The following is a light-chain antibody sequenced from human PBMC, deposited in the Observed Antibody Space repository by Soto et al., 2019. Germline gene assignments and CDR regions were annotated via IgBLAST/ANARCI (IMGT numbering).Light chain of an antibody. CDR3: LQHNSYPLT. CDR1: QGIRND. CDR2: AAS. J-gene: IGKJ1*01. V-gene: IGKV1-17*01. Sequence: MTQSPATLSVSPGERVTLSCRASQGIRNDLAWYQQKPGEAPQRLIYAASNLRSGVPSRFSGSGSGTEFTLTISSLQPEDFATYYCLQHNSYPLTFGQGTKVDIK.